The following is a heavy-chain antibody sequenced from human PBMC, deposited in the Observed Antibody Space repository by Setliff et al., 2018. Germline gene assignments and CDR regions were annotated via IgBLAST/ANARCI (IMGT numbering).Heavy chain of an antibody. CDR1: GFTFRGFA. V-gene: IGHV3-30*02. Sequence: GESLRLSCAASGFTFRGFAMHWVRQAPGKGLEWVAFIRHDESGIYYTNSVKGRFTVSRDNSKNTLYLQMNILRPEDTALYYCVRDSSADYYDNDYFKYWGQGALVTVSS. J-gene: IGHJ1*01. D-gene: IGHD2-21*02. CDR3: VRDSSADYYDNDYFKY. CDR2: IRHDESGI.